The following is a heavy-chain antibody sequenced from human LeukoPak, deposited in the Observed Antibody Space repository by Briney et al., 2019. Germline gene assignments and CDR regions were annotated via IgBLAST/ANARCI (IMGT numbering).Heavy chain of an antibody. CDR1: GGSISSSSYY. D-gene: IGHD1-1*01. J-gene: IGHJ4*02. Sequence: PSETLSLTCTVSGGSISSSSYYWGWIRQPPGKGLEWIGSIYYSGSTYYNPSLKSRVTISVDTSKNQFSLKLSSVTAPDTAVYYCATRPHTGTHLVWGQGTLVTVSS. CDR2: IYYSGST. CDR3: ATRPHTGTHLV. V-gene: IGHV4-39*01.